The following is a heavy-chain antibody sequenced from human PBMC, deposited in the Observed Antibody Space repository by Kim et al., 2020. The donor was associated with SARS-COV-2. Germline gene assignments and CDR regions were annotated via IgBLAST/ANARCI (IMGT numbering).Heavy chain of an antibody. D-gene: IGHD3-22*01. CDR3: ARGRPYYDDPTGFDP. Sequence: SETLSLTCTVSGGSISSGGYYWSWIRQHPGKGLEWIGYNYYSGSTYYNPSLKSRVTISVDTSKNQFSLKLSSVTAADTAVYYCARGRPYYDDPTGFDPWGQGTLVTVSS. CDR1: GGSISSGGYY. V-gene: IGHV4-31*03. J-gene: IGHJ5*02. CDR2: NYYSGST.